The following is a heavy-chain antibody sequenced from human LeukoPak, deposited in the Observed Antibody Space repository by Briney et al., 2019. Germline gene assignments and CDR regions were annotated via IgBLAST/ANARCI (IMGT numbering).Heavy chain of an antibody. CDR1: GGTFSSYA. Sequence: GASVKVSCKASGGTFSSYAISWVRQAPGQGLEWMGRIIPILGIANYAQKFQGRVTITADKSTSTAYMELSSLRSEDTAVYYCASDHSGYDSSAFDIWGQGTMVTVSS. J-gene: IGHJ3*02. CDR2: IIPILGIA. V-gene: IGHV1-69*04. CDR3: ASDHSGYDSSAFDI. D-gene: IGHD5-12*01.